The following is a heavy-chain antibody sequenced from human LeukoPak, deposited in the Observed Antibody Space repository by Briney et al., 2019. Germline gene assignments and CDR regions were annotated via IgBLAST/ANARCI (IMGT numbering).Heavy chain of an antibody. J-gene: IGHJ5*02. CDR1: GYTFTSYD. Sequence: ASVKVSCKASGYTFTSYDINWVRQATGQGLEWMRWMNPNSGNTGYAQKFQGRVTMTRNTSISTAYMELSSLRSEDTAVYYCARVSNPRYSSLLRFDPWGQGTLVTVSS. CDR3: ARVSNPRYSSLLRFDP. CDR2: MNPNSGNT. V-gene: IGHV1-8*01. D-gene: IGHD6-19*01.